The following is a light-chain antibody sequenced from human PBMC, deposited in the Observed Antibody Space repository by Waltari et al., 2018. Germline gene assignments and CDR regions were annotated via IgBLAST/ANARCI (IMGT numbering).Light chain of an antibody. V-gene: IGLV1-44*01. CDR3: AAWDDSLNAVL. J-gene: IGLJ2*01. CDR1: SSNIGSTT. Sequence: QSVLTQPPSASGPPGQRVPISCSGSSSNIGSTTATWYQQLPGTAPKLLIYSNNQRPSGVPDRFSGSKSGTSASLAISGLQSEDEADYYCAAWDDSLNAVLFGGGTKLTVL. CDR2: SNN.